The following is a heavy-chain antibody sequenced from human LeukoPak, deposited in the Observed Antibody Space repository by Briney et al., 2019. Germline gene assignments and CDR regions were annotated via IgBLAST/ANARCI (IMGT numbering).Heavy chain of an antibody. CDR2: IISGSGGST. V-gene: IGHV3-23*01. Sequence: GGSLRLSCAASGFTFSSYAMSWVRQAPGKGLEWVSGIISGSGGSTYYADIVKGRFTISRDNSESTLYLEMNSLRVADTATYYCAKKGGYDFWNGYPGDAFDLWGQGTTVTVSS. J-gene: IGHJ3*01. CDR1: GFTFSSYA. CDR3: AKKGGYDFWNGYPGDAFDL. D-gene: IGHD3/OR15-3a*01.